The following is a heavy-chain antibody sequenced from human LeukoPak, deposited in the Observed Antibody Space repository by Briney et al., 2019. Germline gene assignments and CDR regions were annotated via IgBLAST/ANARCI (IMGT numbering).Heavy chain of an antibody. CDR2: TYYNGNT. D-gene: IGHD3-22*01. Sequence: SETLSLTCTVSGYSMRNGYYWGWIRPPPGKGLEWIASTYYNGNTYYNPSLKSRVTISADMSKNQFSLNLSSLTAADTAVYYCARGLYYYDSSGYSPFDHWGQGTLVTVSS. V-gene: IGHV4-38-2*02. J-gene: IGHJ4*02. CDR3: ARGLYYYDSSGYSPFDH. CDR1: GYSMRNGYY.